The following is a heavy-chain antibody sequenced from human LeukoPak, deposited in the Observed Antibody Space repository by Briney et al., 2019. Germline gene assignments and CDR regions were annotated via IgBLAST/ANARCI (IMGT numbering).Heavy chain of an antibody. D-gene: IGHD5-24*01. CDR2: INPNSGGT. CDR3: ARDGLEMATNPGSFDY. J-gene: IGHJ4*02. CDR1: GYTFTGYY. Sequence: ASVKVSCKASGYTFTGYYMHWVRQAPGQGLEWMGWINPNSGGTNYAQKFQGRVTMTRDTSISTAYMELSRLRSDDTAVYYCARDGLEMATNPGSFDYWGQGTLVTGSS. V-gene: IGHV1-2*02.